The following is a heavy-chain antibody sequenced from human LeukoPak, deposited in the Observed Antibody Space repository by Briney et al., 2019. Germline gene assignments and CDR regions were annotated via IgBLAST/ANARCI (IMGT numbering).Heavy chain of an antibody. CDR1: GFSLRTYA. V-gene: IGHV3-23*01. CDR3: AKGLVVNVNYFDN. CDR2: IGGSDDTT. J-gene: IGHJ4*02. Sequence: PGGSLRLSCAASGFSLRTYAMNWVRQVPGKGLAWVSSIGGSDDTTYYADSVKGRFTISSDFSTNTVSLQMNNLRAEDTAVYFCAKGLVVNVNYFDNWGQGTLVTVPS. D-gene: IGHD2-15*01.